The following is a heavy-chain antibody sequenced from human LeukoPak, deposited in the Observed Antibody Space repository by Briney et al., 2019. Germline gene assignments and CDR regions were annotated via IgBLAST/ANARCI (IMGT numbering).Heavy chain of an antibody. J-gene: IGHJ3*01. CDR2: INPNTGDT. Sequence: ASVKVSCKTSGYTFTGYYTHWVRQAPGQGLEWMGWINPNTGDTNYSQNFQGRVTMTRDTSISTAYMELSRLRSDDTAVYYCARDWAPQYYDFWSDAFDFWGQGTMVTVSS. D-gene: IGHD3-3*01. CDR3: ARDWAPQYYDFWSDAFDF. CDR1: GYTFTGYY. V-gene: IGHV1-2*02.